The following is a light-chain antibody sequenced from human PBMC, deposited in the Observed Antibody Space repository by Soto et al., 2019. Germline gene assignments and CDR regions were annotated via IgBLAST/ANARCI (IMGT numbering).Light chain of an antibody. Sequence: EIVMTQSPATLSVSPVERATLSCRASQSVSSNLAWYQQKPGQAPRLLIFGASIRATGIPPRFTGSGSGTEFTLTISSLQSEDFAVYYCQQYRNWPRTFGQGTKVDI. CDR2: GAS. CDR1: QSVSSN. J-gene: IGKJ1*01. V-gene: IGKV3-15*01. CDR3: QQYRNWPRT.